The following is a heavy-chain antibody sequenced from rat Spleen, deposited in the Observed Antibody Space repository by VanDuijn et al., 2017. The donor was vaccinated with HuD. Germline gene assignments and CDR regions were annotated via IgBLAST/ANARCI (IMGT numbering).Heavy chain of an antibody. CDR1: GFTFSYYD. CDR3: ARHGGLRNWFAY. CDR2: ITAGGGNT. J-gene: IGHJ3*01. Sequence: EVQLVASGGGLVQPGGSLKLSCTTSGFTFSYYDMAWVRQAPTKGLEWIASITAGGGNTYYRDSVKGRFTISRDDAKSTLYLQMDSLRSEDTATYYCARHGGLRNWFAYWGQGTLVTVSS. V-gene: IGHV5-25*01.